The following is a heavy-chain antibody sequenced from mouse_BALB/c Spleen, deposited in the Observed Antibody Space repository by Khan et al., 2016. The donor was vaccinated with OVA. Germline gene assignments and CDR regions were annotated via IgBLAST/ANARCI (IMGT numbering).Heavy chain of an antibody. D-gene: IGHD3-2*02. Sequence: QVQLQQSGAELVRPGASVKLSCKTSGYIFTNYWIHRVKQRSGQGLEWIARIYPGTDNTYYNEKLKDKATLTADKSSSTAYMQLSSLKSEDSAVYFCAREEALYYFDYWGQGTTLTVSS. CDR2: IYPGTDNT. J-gene: IGHJ2*01. CDR1: GYIFTNYW. CDR3: AREEALYYFDY. V-gene: IGHV1-76*01.